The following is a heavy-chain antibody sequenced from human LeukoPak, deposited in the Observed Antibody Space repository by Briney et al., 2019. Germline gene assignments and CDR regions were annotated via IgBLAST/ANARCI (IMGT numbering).Heavy chain of an antibody. V-gene: IGHV4-34*01. CDR1: GGSFSGYY. J-gene: IGHJ6*02. Sequence: SETLFLTCAVYGGSFSGYYWSWIRQPPGKGLEWIGEINHSGSTNYNPSLKSRVTISVDTSKNQFSLKLSSVTAADTAVYYCARAVGYSSSWSLYYYYYGMDVWGQGTTVTVSS. D-gene: IGHD6-13*01. CDR3: ARAVGYSSSWSLYYYYYGMDV. CDR2: INHSGST.